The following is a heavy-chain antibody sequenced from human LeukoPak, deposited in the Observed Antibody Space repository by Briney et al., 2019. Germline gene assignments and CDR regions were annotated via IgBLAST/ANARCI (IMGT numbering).Heavy chain of an antibody. V-gene: IGHV4-39*07. CDR3: ARGSKRFGEITDAFDI. D-gene: IGHD3-10*01. J-gene: IGHJ3*02. Sequence: SETLSLTCTVSGGSISSSSYYWGWMRQPPGKGLEWIGSFYYSGSTYYNPSLKSRVTMSVDTSKNQFSLKLSSVTAADTAVYYCARGSKRFGEITDAFDIWGQGTMVTVSS. CDR2: FYYSGST. CDR1: GGSISSSSYY.